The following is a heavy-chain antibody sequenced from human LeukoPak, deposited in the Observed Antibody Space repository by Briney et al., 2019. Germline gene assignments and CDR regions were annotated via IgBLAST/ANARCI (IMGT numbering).Heavy chain of an antibody. D-gene: IGHD5-18*01. J-gene: IGHJ6*02. Sequence: SQTLSLTCTVSGGSISSGGYYWSWIRQHPGKGLEWIGYIYYSGSTYYNPSLKSRVTISVDTSKNQFSLKLSSVTAADTAVYYCAASGYSYGYYYYGMDVWGQGTTVTVSS. CDR1: GGSISSGGYY. V-gene: IGHV4-30-4*08. CDR3: AASGYSYGYYYYGMDV. CDR2: IYYSGST.